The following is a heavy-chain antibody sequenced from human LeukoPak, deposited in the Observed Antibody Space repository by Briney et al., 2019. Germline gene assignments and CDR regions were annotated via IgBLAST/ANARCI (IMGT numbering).Heavy chain of an antibody. CDR1: GYTFTGYY. J-gene: IGHJ3*01. V-gene: IGHV1-2*02. CDR2: INPNSGGT. Sequence: VSVKVSCKASGYTFTGYYMHWVRQAPGQGLEWMGWINPNSGGTNYAQKFQGRVTMTRDTSISTAYMELSRLRSDDTAVYYCARDQGLGLWGMDVWGQGTMVTVSS. D-gene: IGHD6-19*01. CDR3: ARDQGLGLWGMDV.